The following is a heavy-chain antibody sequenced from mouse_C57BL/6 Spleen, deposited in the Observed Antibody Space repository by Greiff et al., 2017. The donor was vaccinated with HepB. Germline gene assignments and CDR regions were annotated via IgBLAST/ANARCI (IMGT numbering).Heavy chain of an antibody. CDR2: IYPRSGNT. CDR1: GYTFTSYG. D-gene: IGHD1-1*01. CDR3: ARRDYYGSSYYFDG. J-gene: IGHJ2*01. V-gene: IGHV1-81*01. Sequence: VQLQQSGAELARPGASVKLSCKASGYTFTSYGISWVKQRTGQGLEWIGEIYPRSGNTYYNEKFKGKATLTADKSSSTAYMQLRSLTSEDSAVYFCARRDYYGSSYYFDGWGQGTTLTVSS.